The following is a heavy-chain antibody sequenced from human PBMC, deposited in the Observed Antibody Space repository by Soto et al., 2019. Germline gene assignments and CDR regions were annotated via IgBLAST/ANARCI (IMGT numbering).Heavy chain of an antibody. CDR2: ISDSGGST. V-gene: IGHV3-23*01. CDR3: AKGIRGYYFFDY. CDR1: GFTFSNYA. J-gene: IGHJ4*02. Sequence: LRLSCAASGFTFSNYAMSWVRQAPGKGLEWVSGISDSGGSTYYADSVKGRFTISRDNSKNTLSLQMNNLRAEDTAVYFCAKGIRGYYFFDYWGQGTLVTVSS. D-gene: IGHD5-18*01.